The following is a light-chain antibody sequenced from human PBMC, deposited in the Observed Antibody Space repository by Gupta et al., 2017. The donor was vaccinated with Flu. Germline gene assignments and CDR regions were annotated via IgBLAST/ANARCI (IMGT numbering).Light chain of an antibody. CDR2: ELR. CDR1: SSDAGGYKY. V-gene: IGLV2-14*01. CDR3: SSYTSTNTLVV. J-gene: IGLJ2*01. Sequence: SALTQPASVSGSPGQSITISCTGTSSDAGGYKYVSWYQQHTGKAPKLMIFELRNRPSGVSHSFSGSTSGITSSLTSSGLQAEDEADYCCSSYTSTNTLVVFGGGTKLTVL.